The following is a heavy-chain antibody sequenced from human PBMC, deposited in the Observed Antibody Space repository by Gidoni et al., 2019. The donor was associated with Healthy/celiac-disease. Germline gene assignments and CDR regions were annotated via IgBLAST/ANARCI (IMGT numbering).Heavy chain of an antibody. Sequence: QVQLVESGGGVVQPGRSLILPCAASGFTFSSYAMHWVRQAPGKGLEWVTVISYDESNNYYADSMKGRVTISRDNSKNTLYLQMNGLRAQETAVYYCARVENYYYYYGMDVWGQGTTVTVSS. CDR1: GFTFSSYA. J-gene: IGHJ6*02. CDR2: ISYDESNN. V-gene: IGHV3-30-3*01. CDR3: ARVENYYYYYGMDV.